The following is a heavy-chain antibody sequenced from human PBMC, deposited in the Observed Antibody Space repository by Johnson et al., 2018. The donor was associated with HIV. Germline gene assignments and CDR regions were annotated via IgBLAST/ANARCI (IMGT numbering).Heavy chain of an antibody. CDR3: ARGGGDCGGDCFLGAFDI. V-gene: IGHV3-30*02. Sequence: QVHLVESGGGVVQPGGSLRLSCAASGFTFSNYGMHWVRQAPGKGLEWVAFIRYDGSDKYYEDSVKGRFTVSRDNSKNTLYLQMHSLRAEDTALYYCARGGGDCGGDCFLGAFDIWGQGTMVTVSS. CDR2: IRYDGSDK. J-gene: IGHJ3*02. CDR1: GFTFSNYG. D-gene: IGHD2-21*01.